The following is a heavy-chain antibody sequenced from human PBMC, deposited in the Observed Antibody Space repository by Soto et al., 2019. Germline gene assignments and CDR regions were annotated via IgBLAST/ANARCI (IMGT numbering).Heavy chain of an antibody. D-gene: IGHD2-2*01. Sequence: GGSLRLSCAASVFTLSNYAMSWVRQAPGKGLEWVSAISGGGGSTYYADSVKGRFTISRDNSKNTLYLQMNSLRAEDTAVFFCAKAPCSSTSCSRGYFDYWGQGTQVTVSS. CDR3: AKAPCSSTSCSRGYFDY. CDR2: ISGGGGST. V-gene: IGHV3-23*01. J-gene: IGHJ4*02. CDR1: VFTLSNYA.